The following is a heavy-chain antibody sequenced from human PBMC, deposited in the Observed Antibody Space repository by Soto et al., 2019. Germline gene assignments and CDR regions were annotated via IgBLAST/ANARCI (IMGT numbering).Heavy chain of an antibody. V-gene: IGHV4-39*01. D-gene: IGHD3-10*01. CDR3: AGHYWFGDY. CDR1: GGSISDSSYY. Sequence: QLQLQQSGPGLVKPSETLSLTCTVSGGSISDSSYYWGWVRQPPGEGLEWIGSIYYTGSTYYNASLKSRVTISVDTSKNQLSLKLRSATAADTAVYYCAGHYWFGDYWGQGTLVTVSS. J-gene: IGHJ4*02. CDR2: IYYTGST.